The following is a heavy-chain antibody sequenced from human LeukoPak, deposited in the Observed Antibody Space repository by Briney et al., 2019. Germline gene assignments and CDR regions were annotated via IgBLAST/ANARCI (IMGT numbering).Heavy chain of an antibody. CDR1: GLFFSVHY. J-gene: IGHJ4*02. CDR3: VRDHWWSFDA. V-gene: IGHV3-7*01. Sequence: GGSLRLSCVDSGLFFSVHYMSWVRQGPGKGLEWVAKTNPDGTETSYVDPVKGRFTISRDNAKNSLYLQMNSLRDEDTAVYYCVRDHWWSFDAWGQGTLVTVSS. D-gene: IGHD2-15*01. CDR2: TNPDGTET.